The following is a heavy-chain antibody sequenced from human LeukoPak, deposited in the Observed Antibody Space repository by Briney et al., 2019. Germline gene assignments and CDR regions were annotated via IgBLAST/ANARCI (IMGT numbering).Heavy chain of an antibody. D-gene: IGHD2-8*02. CDR3: ARGWCDINWPKYNWFDP. J-gene: IGHJ5*02. V-gene: IGHV4-4*07. CDR2: IYSSGST. CDR1: GGSLRSYY. Sequence: SETLSLTCTVSGGSLRSYYWSWIRQPAGKGLEWIGRIYSSGSTNYNPSLKSRVTMSVDTSENQFSLKLSSVTAADTAVYYCARGWCDINWPKYNWFDPWGQGTLVTVSS.